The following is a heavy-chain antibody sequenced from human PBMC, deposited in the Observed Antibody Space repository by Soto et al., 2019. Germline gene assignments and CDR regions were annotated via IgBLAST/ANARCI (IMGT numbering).Heavy chain of an antibody. D-gene: IGHD4-4*01. V-gene: IGHV1-69*01. CDR3: ARDMTTVTALEYYYYGMDV. CDR2: IIPIFGTA. J-gene: IGHJ6*02. CDR1: GGTFSSYA. Sequence: QVQLVQSGAEVKKPGSSVKVSCKASGGTFSSYAISWVRQAPGQGLEWMGGIIPIFGTANYAQKFQGRVTITADESSSTAYMELSSLRSEDTAVYYCARDMTTVTALEYYYYGMDVWGQGTTVTVSS.